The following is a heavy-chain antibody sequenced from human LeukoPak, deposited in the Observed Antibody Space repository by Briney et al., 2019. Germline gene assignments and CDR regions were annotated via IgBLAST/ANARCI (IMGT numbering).Heavy chain of an antibody. V-gene: IGHV3-30*02. CDR2: IRYDGSNK. CDR1: GFTFSSYG. J-gene: IGHJ1*01. CDR3: AKDESGSYEPGYFQH. D-gene: IGHD1-26*01. Sequence: GGSLRLSCAASGFTFSSYGMHWVRQAPGKGLEWVAFIRYDGSNKYYADSVKGRFTISRDNFRNTVYVQMNSLRVEDTAVYYCAKDESGSYEPGYFQHWGQGTLVTVSS.